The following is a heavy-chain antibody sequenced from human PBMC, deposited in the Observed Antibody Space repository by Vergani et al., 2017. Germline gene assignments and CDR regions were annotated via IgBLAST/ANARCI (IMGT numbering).Heavy chain of an antibody. Sequence: QVQLQESGPGLVKPSQTLSLTCTVSGGSLSSGGYYWSWIRQHPGKGLEWIGYIYYSGSTYYNPSLKSRVTISVDTSKNQFSLKLSSVTAADTAVYYCARYGITMVREPYYFDYWGQGTLVTVSS. V-gene: IGHV4-31*03. CDR2: IYYSGST. J-gene: IGHJ4*02. D-gene: IGHD3-10*01. CDR1: GGSLSSGGYY. CDR3: ARYGITMVREPYYFDY.